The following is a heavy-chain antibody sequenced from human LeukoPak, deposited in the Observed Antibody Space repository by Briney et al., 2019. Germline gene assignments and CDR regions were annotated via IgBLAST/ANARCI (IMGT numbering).Heavy chain of an antibody. CDR3: ARAGREYQLGSSYGYDAFDI. CDR1: GFTFSNYA. V-gene: IGHV3-64*02. D-gene: IGHD5-18*01. J-gene: IGHJ3*02. CDR2: INSNGGST. Sequence: GGSLRLSCAAFGFTFSNYAMHWVRQVPGKGLEYVSRINSNGGSTFYADPVKGRFTISRDNSKNTLYLQMGSLRSEDMAVYYCARAGREYQLGSSYGYDAFDIWGQGIMVTVSS.